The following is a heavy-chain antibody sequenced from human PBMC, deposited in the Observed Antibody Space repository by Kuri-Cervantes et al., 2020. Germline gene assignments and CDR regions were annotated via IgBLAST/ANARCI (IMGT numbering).Heavy chain of an antibody. CDR2: ISSSGSTT. CDR1: GFTFSDYY. V-gene: IGHV3-11*01. D-gene: IGHD6-19*01. Sequence: GESLKISCAASGFTFSDYYMSWIRQAPGKGLEWVSYISSSGSTTYYADSVKGRFTISRDNAKNSLYLQMNSLRAEDTAVYYCAKSSRQWLRAFDIWGQGTMVTVSS. J-gene: IGHJ3*02. CDR3: AKSSRQWLRAFDI.